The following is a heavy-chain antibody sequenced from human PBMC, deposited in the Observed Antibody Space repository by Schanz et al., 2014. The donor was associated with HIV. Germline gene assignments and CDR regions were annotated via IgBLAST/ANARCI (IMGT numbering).Heavy chain of an antibody. CDR2: ISGSGGHT. V-gene: IGHV3-23*04. D-gene: IGHD1-26*01. Sequence: EVHLVESGGVVVQPGGSLRLACAVSGFTFSSYAMSWVRQAPGKGLEWVSLISGSGGHTYYADSVKGRFTISRDISDNTVHAQISSLRADDTAVYYCVRDRVGASARYVAFDIWGHGTMVTVSS. CDR1: GFTFSSYA. J-gene: IGHJ3*02. CDR3: VRDRVGASARYVAFDI.